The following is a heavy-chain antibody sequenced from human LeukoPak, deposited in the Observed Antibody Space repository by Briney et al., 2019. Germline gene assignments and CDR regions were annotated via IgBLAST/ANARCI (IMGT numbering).Heavy chain of an antibody. J-gene: IGHJ3*02. CDR3: AREPGDYVGNDAFDI. Sequence: PSETLSLTCTVSGGSTSSSAYYWGWVRQPPGKGLEWIGSVYYTGSAYYNPSLKSRVTISVDTSKTHFSLKVNSVTAADVAVYYCAREPGDYVGNDAFDIWGQGTMVTVSS. D-gene: IGHD4-17*01. V-gene: IGHV4-39*02. CDR2: VYYTGSA. CDR1: GGSTSSSAYY.